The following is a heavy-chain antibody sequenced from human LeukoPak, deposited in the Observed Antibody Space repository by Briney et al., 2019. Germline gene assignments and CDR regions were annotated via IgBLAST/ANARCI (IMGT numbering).Heavy chain of an antibody. D-gene: IGHD2-15*01. Sequence: PSETLSLTCTVSGGSMRSNYWSWIRQPPGKGLEWIGYIYYTGSTSYNPSLKSRVTISADTSKNQFSLRLKSVTVADTTVYYCARILVGSYVGVFFDPWGQGAGVTVSS. CDR2: IYYTGST. V-gene: IGHV4-59*01. CDR3: ARILVGSYVGVFFDP. J-gene: IGHJ5*02. CDR1: GGSMRSNY.